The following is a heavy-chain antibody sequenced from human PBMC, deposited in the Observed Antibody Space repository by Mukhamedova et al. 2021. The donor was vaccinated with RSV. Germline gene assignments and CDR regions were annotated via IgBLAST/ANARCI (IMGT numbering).Heavy chain of an antibody. CDR2: ISYDGSNK. D-gene: IGHD3-22*01. J-gene: IGHJ4*02. CDR1: SYG. Sequence: SYGMHWVRQAPGKGLEWVAVISYDGSNKYYADSVKGRFTISRDNSKNTLYLQMNRLRAEDTAVYYCATPPSAYDSNGFDYWVQG. CDR3: ATPPSAYDSNGFDY. V-gene: IGHV3-30*03.